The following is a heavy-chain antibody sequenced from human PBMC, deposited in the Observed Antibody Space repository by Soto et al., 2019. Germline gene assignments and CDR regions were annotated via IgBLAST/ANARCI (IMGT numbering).Heavy chain of an antibody. D-gene: IGHD2-2*01. V-gene: IGHV4-31*03. J-gene: IGHJ5*02. CDR1: GAAISGGGYY. Sequence: PSETLSLTATVSGAAISGGGYYWSWIRQHPGKGLQWIGYIYYSGSTYYNPSLKSRVTIPVDTSKNQFSLKLTSVTAADTAVYYCARALWGPAGHINWFDPWGQGTLVTVSS. CDR2: IYYSGST. CDR3: ARALWGPAGHINWFDP.